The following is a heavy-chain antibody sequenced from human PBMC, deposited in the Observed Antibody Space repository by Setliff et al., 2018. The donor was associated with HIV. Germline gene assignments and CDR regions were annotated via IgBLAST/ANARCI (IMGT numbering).Heavy chain of an antibody. CDR1: AYSISSGYY. J-gene: IGHJ1*01. CDR3: ARQWRDQYNSGVSTEYFQH. V-gene: IGHV4-38-2*01. CDR2: IYHSGST. Sequence: SETLSLPCAVSAYSISSGYYWGWIRQPPGKGLEWIGSIYHSGSTYYNPSLMSRVTISVDMSKNQFSLKLRSVTAADTAVYYCARQWRDQYNSGVSTEYFQHWGLGTLVTVSS. D-gene: IGHD3-22*01.